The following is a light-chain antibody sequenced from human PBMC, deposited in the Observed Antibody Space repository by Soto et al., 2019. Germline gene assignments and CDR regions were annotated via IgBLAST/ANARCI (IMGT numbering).Light chain of an antibody. CDR2: SNN. CDR3: CSYTSGTSV. J-gene: IGLJ1*01. V-gene: IGLV1-44*01. CDR1: SSNIGSNT. Sequence: QSVLTQPPSASGTPGQRVTISCSGSSSNIGSNTVNWYQQLPGTAPKLLIYSNNQRPSGVPDRFSGSKSGTSASLAISGLPSEDADDYYCCSYTSGTSVLGTGAKVTVL.